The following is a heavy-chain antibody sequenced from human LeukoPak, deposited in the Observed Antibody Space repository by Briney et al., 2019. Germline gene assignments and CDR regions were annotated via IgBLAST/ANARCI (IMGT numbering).Heavy chain of an antibody. J-gene: IGHJ3*02. CDR3: ARGGSYLSAFDI. V-gene: IGHV3-53*01. D-gene: IGHD1-26*01. CDR1: GFTVSSNY. CDR2: IYSGGST. Sequence: GGSLRLSCAASGFTVSSNYMSWVRQAPGKGLERVSIIYSGGSTFYADSVKGRFTISRDNSKNTLYLQMNSLRAEDTAVYYCARGGSYLSAFDIWGQGTMVTVSS.